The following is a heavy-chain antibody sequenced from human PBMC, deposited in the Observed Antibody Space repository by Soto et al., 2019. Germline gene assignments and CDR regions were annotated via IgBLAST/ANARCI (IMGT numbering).Heavy chain of an antibody. CDR1: GFTFSDYA. V-gene: IGHV3-33*05. Sequence: QVHLEESGGRVVQPGTSLRLSCAASGFTFSDYAMHWIRQPPGKGLEWVAIISYEGSEKYYSDSVKGRFTISRDNSKNTFYLQMNSVRGDDTAVYYCARTYYDFWSGFSDWGQGALVSVSS. J-gene: IGHJ4*02. CDR3: ARTYYDFWSGFSD. D-gene: IGHD3-3*01. CDR2: ISYEGSEK.